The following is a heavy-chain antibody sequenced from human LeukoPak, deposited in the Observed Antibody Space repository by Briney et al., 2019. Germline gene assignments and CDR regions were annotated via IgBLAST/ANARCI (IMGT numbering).Heavy chain of an antibody. V-gene: IGHV4-4*07. CDR2: IYTSGST. CDR1: GDSISNFY. Sequence: SETLSLTCTVSGDSISNFYWSWIRQPAGKGLEWIGRIYTSGSTNYNPSLKSRVTMSVDTSKNQFSLKLSSVTAADTAVYYCARDIPPHAFDIWGQGTMVTVSS. D-gene: IGHD2-21*01. J-gene: IGHJ3*02. CDR3: ARDIPPHAFDI.